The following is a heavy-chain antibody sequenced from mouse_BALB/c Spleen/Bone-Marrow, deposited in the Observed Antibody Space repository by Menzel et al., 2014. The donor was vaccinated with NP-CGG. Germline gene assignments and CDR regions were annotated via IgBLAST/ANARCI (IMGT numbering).Heavy chain of an antibody. Sequence: VQLQQSGAELAKPGASVKMSCKASGYTFSTYWMHWVKQRPGQGLEWIGYINPTTDYTEYNQKFKDKATLTADRSSSTACMQLGSLTAGESAVYYCARDVDCWGQGTTLTVS. CDR3: ARDVDC. J-gene: IGHJ2*01. CDR1: GYTFSTYW. V-gene: IGHV1-7*01. CDR2: INPTTDYT.